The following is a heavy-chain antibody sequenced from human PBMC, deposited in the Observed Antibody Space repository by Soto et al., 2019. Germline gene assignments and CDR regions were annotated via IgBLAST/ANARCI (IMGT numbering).Heavy chain of an antibody. CDR3: AREERYYDSSGYYYYFDY. Sequence: LSLTCAVSGGSISSGGYSWSWIRQPPWKGLEWIGYIYHSGSTYYNPSLKSRVTISVDRSKNQFSLKLSSVTAADTAVYYCAREERYYDSSGYYYYFDYWGQGTLVTVSS. V-gene: IGHV4-30-2*01. CDR1: GGSISSGGYS. D-gene: IGHD3-22*01. CDR2: IYHSGST. J-gene: IGHJ4*02.